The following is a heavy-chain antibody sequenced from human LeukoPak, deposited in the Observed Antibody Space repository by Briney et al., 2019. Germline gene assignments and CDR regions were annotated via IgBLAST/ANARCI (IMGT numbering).Heavy chain of an antibody. CDR3: ARQAYDQLLYYDY. J-gene: IGHJ4*02. CDR2: ISPEGSNQ. Sequence: PGGSLRLSCAASGFNFNIYGIHWVRQAPGKGLEWLAYISPEGSNQYYADSVKGRFTISRDNSKNTLYLQMNSLRAEDTAVYYCARQAYDQLLYYDYWGQGTLVTVSS. D-gene: IGHD2-2*01. CDR1: GFNFNIYG. V-gene: IGHV3-30*02.